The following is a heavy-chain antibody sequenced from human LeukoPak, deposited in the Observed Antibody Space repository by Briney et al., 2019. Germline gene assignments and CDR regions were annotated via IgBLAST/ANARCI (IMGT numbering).Heavy chain of an antibody. V-gene: IGHV3-23*01. D-gene: IGHD3-10*01. CDR2: ISGSGGST. CDR1: GFTFSSYA. J-gene: IGHJ6*03. CDR3: AKDYYYGSGSPHYYHYYMDV. Sequence: GGSLRLSCAASGFTFSSYAMSWVRQAPGKGLEWVSAISGSGGSTYYADSVKGRFTISRDNSKNTLYLQMNSLRAEDTAVYYCAKDYYYGSGSPHYYHYYMDVWGKGTTVTVSS.